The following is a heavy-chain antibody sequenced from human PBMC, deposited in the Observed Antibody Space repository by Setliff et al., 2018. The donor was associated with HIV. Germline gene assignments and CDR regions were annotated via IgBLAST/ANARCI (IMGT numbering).Heavy chain of an antibody. J-gene: IGHJ5*02. D-gene: IGHD1-1*01. CDR3: GRGDSLLESIVWFDR. CDR1: GYPFTAYY. V-gene: IGHV1-2*06. CDR2: INPNSGDT. Sequence: ASVKVSCKASGYPFTAYYIHWVRQAPGQGPEWMGRINPNSGDTNCAQKFQGRVTMTADESTRTVYMELSRLRFEDTAMYYCGRGDSLLESIVWFDRWGQGTLVTVSS.